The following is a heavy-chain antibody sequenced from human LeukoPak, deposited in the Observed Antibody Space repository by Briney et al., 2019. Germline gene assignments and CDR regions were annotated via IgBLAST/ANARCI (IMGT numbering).Heavy chain of an antibody. D-gene: IGHD3-16*01. CDR1: GYTFTSYG. CDR2: ISAYNGNT. CDR3: ARALDTFGGYDY. Sequence: ASVKVSCKASGYTFTSYGISWVRQAPGQGLEWMGWISAYNGNTNYAQKLQGRVTMTTDTSTSTAYMELSSLRSEDTAVYYCARALDTFGGYDYWGQGTLVTVSS. V-gene: IGHV1-18*01. J-gene: IGHJ4*02.